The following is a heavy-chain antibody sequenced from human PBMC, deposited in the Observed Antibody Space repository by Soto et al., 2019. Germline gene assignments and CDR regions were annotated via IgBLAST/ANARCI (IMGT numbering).Heavy chain of an antibody. CDR3: ARDQDSYCRGGSCYRFEP. CDR1: GFTFRNNW. V-gene: IGHV3-7*01. CDR2: IRPDGSAT. Sequence: EVQLVESGGGLVQPGGSLRLSCAASGFTFRNNWMSWVRQAPGKGLEWVANIRPDGSATYYVDSLKGRFTISRDNARNVLYLQMNSLRVEDTAVYYCARDQDSYCRGGSCYRFEPWGQGTLVTVSS. D-gene: IGHD2-15*01. J-gene: IGHJ5*02.